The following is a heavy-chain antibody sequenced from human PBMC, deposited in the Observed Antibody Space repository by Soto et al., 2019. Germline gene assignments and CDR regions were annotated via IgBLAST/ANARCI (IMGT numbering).Heavy chain of an antibody. D-gene: IGHD2-2*01. CDR1: GGSVSNNY. Sequence: LALTCAVCGGSVSNNYWSWIRQPAEKGGEGIGRIYTMGSTDYNTALERRVTRSINTTKNHFSRKLSSVTAAHTAVYFCATDVYGSSTSGYYYYYGMDVWGQGTTVTVSS. CDR3: ATDVYGSSTSGYYYYYGMDV. V-gene: IGHV4-4*07. CDR2: IYTMGST. J-gene: IGHJ6*02.